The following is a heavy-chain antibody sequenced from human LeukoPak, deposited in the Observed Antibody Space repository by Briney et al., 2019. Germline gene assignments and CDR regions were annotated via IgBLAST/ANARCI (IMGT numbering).Heavy chain of an antibody. D-gene: IGHD5-18*01. V-gene: IGHV3-21*01. CDR1: GFTYSSYN. J-gene: IGHJ4*02. Sequence: GGSLRLSCTASGFTYSSYNMNRVRQAPGKGLEWVSSISSSGSYIYFGDSVKARFTISRDNAKNALYLQMNSLRAEDTAVYYCARSVDRAMVPLDYWGQGTLVTVSS. CDR3: ARSVDRAMVPLDY. CDR2: ISSSGSYI.